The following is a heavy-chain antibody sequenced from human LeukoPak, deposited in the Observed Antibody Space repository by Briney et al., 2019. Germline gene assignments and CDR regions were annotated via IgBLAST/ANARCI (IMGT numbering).Heavy chain of an antibody. D-gene: IGHD3-10*01. J-gene: IGHJ6*02. V-gene: IGHV1-46*01. Sequence: ASVKVSCKASGYTFTSYYIHWVRQAPGQGLGWMGIINPSGVRTTYAQKFQGRVTMTRDTSTSTVYMELSSLRSEDTAVYYCARALGELGYYYGMDVWGQGTTVTVSS. CDR2: INPSGVRT. CDR1: GYTFTSYY. CDR3: ARALGELGYYYGMDV.